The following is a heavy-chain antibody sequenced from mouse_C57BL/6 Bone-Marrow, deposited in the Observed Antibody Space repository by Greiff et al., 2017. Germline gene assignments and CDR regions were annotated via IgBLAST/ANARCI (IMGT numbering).Heavy chain of an antibody. Sequence: VQLKESGGGLVQPGESLKLSCESNEYEFPSHDMSWVRKTPEQRLELVAAINSDGGSTYYPDTMERRFIISRDNTEKTLYLQMSSLRSEDTALYYGARHGDYGSSYGYFDVWGTGTTVTVSA. D-gene: IGHD1-1*01. CDR3: ARHGDYGSSYGYFDV. V-gene: IGHV5-2*01. CDR2: INSDGGST. CDR1: EYEFPSHD. J-gene: IGHJ1*03.